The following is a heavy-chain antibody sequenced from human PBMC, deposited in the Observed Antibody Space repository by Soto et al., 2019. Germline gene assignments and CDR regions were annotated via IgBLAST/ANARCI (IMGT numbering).Heavy chain of an antibody. Sequence: PSQTLSLTCAISGDSVSSNSAAWNWIRQSPSRGLEWLGRTYYRSKWYNDYAVSVKSRITINPDTSKNQFSLQLNSVTPEDTAVYYCARANIVVPAAIQGFYYYGMDVWGQGTTVTVSS. CDR3: ARANIVVPAAIQGFYYYGMDV. CDR2: TYYRSKWYN. V-gene: IGHV6-1*01. CDR1: GDSVSSNSAA. J-gene: IGHJ6*02. D-gene: IGHD2-2*02.